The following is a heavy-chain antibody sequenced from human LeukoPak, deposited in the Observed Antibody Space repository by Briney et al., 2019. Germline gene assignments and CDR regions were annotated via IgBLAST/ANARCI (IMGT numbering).Heavy chain of an antibody. CDR3: ARDISYCGGDCAPYYFDY. D-gene: IGHD2-21*02. CDR1: GFTFSSYS. V-gene: IGHV3-21*01. Sequence: GGSLRLSCAASGFTFSSYSMNWVRQAPGKGLEWVSSISSSSSYIYYADSVKGRFTISRDNAKNSLYLKMNSLRAEDTAVYYCARDISYCGGDCAPYYFDYCGQGTLVTVSS. CDR2: ISSSSSYI. J-gene: IGHJ4*02.